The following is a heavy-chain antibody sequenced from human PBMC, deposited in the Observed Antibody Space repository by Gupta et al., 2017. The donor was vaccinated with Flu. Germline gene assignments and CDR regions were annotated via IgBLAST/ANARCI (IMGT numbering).Heavy chain of an antibody. Sequence: DVQLVESGGGLVQPGGSLRLSCAASGFSLNNYWMHWVRQAPGKGLVWVSRISADGTGTIYADSVKGRFTISRDNARNTVYLQMNSLRAEDTAVYYCTRGLGGATGKFDCWGQGTLITVSS. CDR2: ISADGTGT. CDR1: GFSLNNYW. V-gene: IGHV3-74*01. D-gene: IGHD3-16*01. J-gene: IGHJ4*02. CDR3: TRGLGGATGKFDC.